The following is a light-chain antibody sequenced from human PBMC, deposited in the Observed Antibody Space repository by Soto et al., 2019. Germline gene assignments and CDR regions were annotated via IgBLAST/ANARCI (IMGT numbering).Light chain of an antibody. J-gene: IGLJ1*01. CDR1: SSDVGTYNY. Sequence: QSALTQPASVSGSPGQSITISCTGTSSDVGTYNYVSWYQQHPGKAPKVMIYEVTYRPSGVSNRFPGSKSGNTASLTTSGLQAEDEAEYYCSSYTGSSTLYVFGTGTKVTVL. V-gene: IGLV2-14*01. CDR2: EVT. CDR3: SSYTGSSTLYV.